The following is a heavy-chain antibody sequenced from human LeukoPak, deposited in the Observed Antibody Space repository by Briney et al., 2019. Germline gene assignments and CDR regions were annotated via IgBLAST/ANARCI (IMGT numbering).Heavy chain of an antibody. V-gene: IGHV4-61*01. D-gene: IGHD6-19*01. J-gene: IGHJ4*02. CDR2: IFYTGST. Sequence: SETLSLTCSVSGGSVSRGHYYWSWIRQPPGRGLEWFAYIFYTGSTNYNPSLKSRVTMSVDTSKNQFFLKLSSVTAADTAFYYCTASYSSAFPEIDYWGLGTLVTVSS. CDR3: TASYSSAFPEIDY. CDR1: GGSVSRGHYY.